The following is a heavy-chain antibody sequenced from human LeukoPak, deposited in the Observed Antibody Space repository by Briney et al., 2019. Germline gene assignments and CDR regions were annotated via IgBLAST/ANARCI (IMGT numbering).Heavy chain of an antibody. V-gene: IGHV3-7*01. Sequence: GSLRLSCAASGFTFSSYWMSWVRQAPGKGLEGVANIKQDGSEKYYVDSVKGRFTISRDNAKNSLYLQMNSLRAEDTAVYYCARENPGSYFDYWGQGTLVTVSS. CDR2: IKQDGSEK. CDR1: GFTFSSYW. D-gene: IGHD3-10*01. CDR3: ARENPGSYFDY. J-gene: IGHJ4*02.